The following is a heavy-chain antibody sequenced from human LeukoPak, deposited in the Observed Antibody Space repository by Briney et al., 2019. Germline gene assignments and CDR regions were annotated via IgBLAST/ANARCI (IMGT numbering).Heavy chain of an antibody. V-gene: IGHV3-23*01. CDR2: ISGSGISGSADST. CDR3: AKSSLTYCSGGSCDGGFDY. Sequence: GGSLRLSCATSGFTFSAYAMGWVRQAPGKGLEWVSGISGSGISGSADSTYYADSVKGRFTISRDNSKNTLYLQMNSLRAEDTAVYYCAKSSLTYCSGGSCDGGFDYWGQGTLVTVSS. CDR1: GFTFSAYA. J-gene: IGHJ4*02. D-gene: IGHD2-15*01.